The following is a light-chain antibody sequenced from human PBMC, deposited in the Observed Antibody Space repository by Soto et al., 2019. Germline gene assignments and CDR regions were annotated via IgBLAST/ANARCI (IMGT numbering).Light chain of an antibody. V-gene: IGKV3-20*01. CDR3: HQYGSSPLT. J-gene: IGKJ3*01. CDR2: GAS. Sequence: EIVLTQSPGTLSLSPGERATLTCRASQSVTSNFLAWYQQKPGQAPRLLMYGASSRATGSPDRFSGSGSGTDFTLTISRLEPEDFALYYCHQYGSSPLTFGPGTKVDIK. CDR1: QSVTSNF.